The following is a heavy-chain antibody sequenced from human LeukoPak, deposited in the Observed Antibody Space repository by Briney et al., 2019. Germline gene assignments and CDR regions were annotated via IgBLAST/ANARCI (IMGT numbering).Heavy chain of an antibody. Sequence: ASVKVSCKASGYTFTNYFMQWVRQARGQGLEWMGVINPSGGGTTYAQRFQGRVTMTRDTSTSTVHMELSSLRSEDTAVYYCARGQNKCLGHWGQGTLVTVSS. CDR3: ARGQNKCLGH. CDR2: INPSGGGT. D-gene: IGHD2/OR15-2a*01. CDR1: GYTFTNYF. J-gene: IGHJ4*02. V-gene: IGHV1-46*01.